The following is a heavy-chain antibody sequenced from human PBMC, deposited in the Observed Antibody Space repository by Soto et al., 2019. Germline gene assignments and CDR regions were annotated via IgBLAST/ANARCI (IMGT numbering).Heavy chain of an antibody. CDR1: GFTFSSYE. J-gene: IGHJ3*02. CDR2: ISSSGNTR. Sequence: EVQLEESGGGLVQPGGSLRLSCVASGFTFSSYEMNWVRQAPGKGLEWVSHISSSGNTRYYADSVKGRFTISRENAKNSLYLQMNSLRVEDTAVYYCARTYAFDIWGQGTMVTVSS. V-gene: IGHV3-48*03. CDR3: ARTYAFDI.